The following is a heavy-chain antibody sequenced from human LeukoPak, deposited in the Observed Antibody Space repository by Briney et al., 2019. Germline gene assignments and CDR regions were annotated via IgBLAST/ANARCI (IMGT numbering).Heavy chain of an antibody. CDR3: AREYSSSWYIDFDY. J-gene: IGHJ4*02. CDR1: GFTFSSYE. Sequence: GGSLRLSCAASGFTFSSYEMNWVREAPGKGLEWVSYISSSGSTIYYADSVKGRFTISRDNAKTSLYLQMNSLRAEDTAVYYCAREYSSSWYIDFDYWGQGTLVTVSS. V-gene: IGHV3-48*03. CDR2: ISSSGSTI. D-gene: IGHD6-13*01.